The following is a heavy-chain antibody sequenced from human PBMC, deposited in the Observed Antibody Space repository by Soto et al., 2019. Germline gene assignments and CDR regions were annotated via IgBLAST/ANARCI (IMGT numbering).Heavy chain of an antibody. Sequence: PRGSLRLSCAASGFTFSSYAMSWVSQPPGKGLEWIGEINHSGSTNYNPSLKRRVTISVDTSKNQFSLKLSSVTAADTAVYYCARNQETNGSSVGVVVVAAMYGMDVWGQGTTVTVSS. CDR2: INHSGST. CDR1: GFTFSSYA. D-gene: IGHD2-15*01. J-gene: IGHJ6*02. CDR3: ARNQETNGSSVGVVVVAAMYGMDV. V-gene: IGHV4-34*01.